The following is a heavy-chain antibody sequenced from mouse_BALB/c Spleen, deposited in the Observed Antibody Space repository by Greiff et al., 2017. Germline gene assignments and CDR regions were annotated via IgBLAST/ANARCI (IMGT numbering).Heavy chain of an antibody. J-gene: IGHJ4*01. Sequence: EVQLVESGGGLVQPKGSLKLSCAASGFTFNTYAMNWVRQAPGKGLEWVARIRSKSNNYATYYADSVKDRFTISRDDSQSMLYLQMNNLKTEDTAMYYCVRHGDGYSPYAMDYWGQGTSVTVSS. D-gene: IGHD2-3*01. V-gene: IGHV10-1*02. CDR2: IRSKSNNYAT. CDR3: VRHGDGYSPYAMDY. CDR1: GFTFNTYA.